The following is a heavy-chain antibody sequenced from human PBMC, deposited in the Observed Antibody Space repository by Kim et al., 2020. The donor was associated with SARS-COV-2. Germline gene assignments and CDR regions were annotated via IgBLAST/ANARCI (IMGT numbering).Heavy chain of an antibody. D-gene: IGHD4-17*01. Sequence: LKSRVTISVATSKNQFSLKLSSVTAADTAVYYCARVGRGYGDYPPDFDYWGQGTLVTVSS. CDR3: ARVGRGYGDYPPDFDY. J-gene: IGHJ4*02. V-gene: IGHV4-34*01.